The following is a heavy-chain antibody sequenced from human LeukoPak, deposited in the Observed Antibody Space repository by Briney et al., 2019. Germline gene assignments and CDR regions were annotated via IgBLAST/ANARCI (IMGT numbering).Heavy chain of an antibody. D-gene: IGHD3-10*01. CDR2: IYTSGST. V-gene: IGHV4-4*07. CDR1: GGSISTYF. Sequence: SETLSLTCTVPGGSISTYFWSWIRQPAGKGLEYVGHIYTSGSTNYNPSIKSRVTMSLDTSKNQFSLKLSSVTAADTAVYYCARLGSQWELRLEYWGQGTLVTVSS. J-gene: IGHJ4*02. CDR3: ARLGSQWELRLEY.